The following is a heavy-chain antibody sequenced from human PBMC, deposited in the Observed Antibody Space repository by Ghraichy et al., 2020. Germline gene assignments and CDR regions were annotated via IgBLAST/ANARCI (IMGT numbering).Heavy chain of an antibody. Sequence: ASVKVSCKVSGYTLTELSMHWVRQAPGKGLEWMGGFDPEDGETIYAQKFQGRVTMTEDTSTDTAYMELSSLRSEDTAVYYCATDTLSTALFSFQHWGQGTLVTVSS. V-gene: IGHV1-24*01. CDR3: ATDTLSTALFSFQH. CDR2: FDPEDGET. J-gene: IGHJ1*01. CDR1: GYTLTELS. D-gene: IGHD2-21*02.